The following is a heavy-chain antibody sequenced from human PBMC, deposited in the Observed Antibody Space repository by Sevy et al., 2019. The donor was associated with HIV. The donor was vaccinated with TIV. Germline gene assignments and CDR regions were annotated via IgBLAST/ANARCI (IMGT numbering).Heavy chain of an antibody. J-gene: IGHJ4*02. CDR2: LFYTDST. CDR1: GGSLSSYY. V-gene: IGHV4-59*01. Sequence: ETLSLTCTVSGGSLSSYYWSWIRQPPGKGLEWIGYLFYTDSTNYNPSLKSRVTISVDRYKNQFSLELRSVTAADTAVYYCARDSDSGLDYWGQGTLVTVSS. D-gene: IGHD4-17*01. CDR3: ARDSDSGLDY.